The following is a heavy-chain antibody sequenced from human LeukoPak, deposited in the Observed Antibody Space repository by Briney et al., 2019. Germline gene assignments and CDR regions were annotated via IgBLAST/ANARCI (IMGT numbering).Heavy chain of an antibody. D-gene: IGHD2-2*01. CDR2: IYHSGST. J-gene: IGHJ6*03. CDR1: GGSISSGGYY. CDR3: ARVADCSSTSCWGYYYMDV. V-gene: IGHV4-30-2*01. Sequence: SETLSLTCTVSGGSISSGGYYWSWIRQPPGKGLEWIGYIYHSGSTYYNPSLKSRVTISVDRSKNQFSLKLSSVTAADTAVYYCARVADCSSTSCWGYYYMDVWGKGTTVTVSS.